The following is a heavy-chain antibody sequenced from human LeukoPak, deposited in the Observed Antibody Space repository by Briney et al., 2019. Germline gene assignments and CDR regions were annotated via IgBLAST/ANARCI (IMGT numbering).Heavy chain of an antibody. Sequence: PSETLSLTCTVSGGSISSYYWSWIRQPPGKGLEWIGYVYYSGNTEYNPSLKSRVTISVDTSKNQFSLKLNSVTAADTAVYYCARAGTMVRGNDYWGQGTLVTVSS. CDR1: GGSISSYY. CDR2: VYYSGNT. CDR3: ARAGTMVRGNDY. V-gene: IGHV4-59*08. D-gene: IGHD3-10*01. J-gene: IGHJ4*02.